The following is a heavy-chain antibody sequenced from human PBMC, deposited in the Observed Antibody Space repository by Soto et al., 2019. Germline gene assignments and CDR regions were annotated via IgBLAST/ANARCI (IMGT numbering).Heavy chain of an antibody. CDR3: ARDAPRGLRLGELSLLSY. Sequence: GASVKVSCKASGYTFTSYGISWVRQAPGQGLEWMGWISAYNGNTNYAQKLQGRVTMTTDTSTSTAYMELRSLRSDDTAVYYCARDAPRGLRLGELSLLSYWGQGTLVTVSS. V-gene: IGHV1-18*04. D-gene: IGHD3-16*02. CDR2: ISAYNGNT. J-gene: IGHJ4*02. CDR1: GYTFTSYG.